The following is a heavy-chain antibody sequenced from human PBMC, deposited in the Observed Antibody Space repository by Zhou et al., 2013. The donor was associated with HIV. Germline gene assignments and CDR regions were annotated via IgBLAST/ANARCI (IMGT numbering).Heavy chain of an antibody. Sequence: QVQLVQSGAEVKKPGSSVKVSCKASGYTFASHGISWVRQAPGQGLEWMGWISGYNDNTNYAQKFQGRVTMTTDTSTRIAYMELRSLRSDDTAVYYCARDHGYDSSGFYALDIWGQGTMVTVSS. CDR3: ARDHGYDSSGFYALDI. V-gene: IGHV1-18*01. CDR1: GYTFASHG. D-gene: IGHD3-22*01. J-gene: IGHJ3*02. CDR2: ISGYNDNT.